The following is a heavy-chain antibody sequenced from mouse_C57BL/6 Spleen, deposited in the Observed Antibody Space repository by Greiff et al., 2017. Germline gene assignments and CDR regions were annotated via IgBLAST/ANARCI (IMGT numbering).Heavy chain of an antibody. CDR2: IRNKANGYTT. CDR1: GFTFTDYY. D-gene: IGHD1-1*01. CDR3: ARGTTVVAMDY. V-gene: IGHV7-3*01. J-gene: IGHJ2*01. Sequence: EVMLVESGGGLVQPGGSLSLSCAASGFTFTDYYMSWVRQPPGKALEWLGFIRNKANGYTTEYSASVKGRFTISRDNSQSILYLQMNALRAEDSATYYCARGTTVVAMDYWGQGTTLTVSS.